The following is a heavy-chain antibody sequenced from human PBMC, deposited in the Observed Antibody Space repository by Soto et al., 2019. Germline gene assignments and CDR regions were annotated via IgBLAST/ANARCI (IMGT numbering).Heavy chain of an antibody. V-gene: IGHV4-30-4*01. CDR3: ARADCSGGSCYSGSGGMDV. CDR2: IYYSGST. J-gene: IGHJ6*02. Sequence: QVQLQESGPGLVKPSQTLSLTCTVSGGSISSGDYYWSWIRQPPGKGLEWIGYIYYSGSTYYNPSLQSRVTISVDTSKNQFSLKLSSVTAAATAVYYCARADCSGGSCYSGSGGMDVWGQGTTVTVSS. CDR1: GGSISSGDYY. D-gene: IGHD2-15*01.